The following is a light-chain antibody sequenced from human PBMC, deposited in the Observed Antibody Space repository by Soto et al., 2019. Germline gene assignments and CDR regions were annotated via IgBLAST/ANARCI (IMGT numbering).Light chain of an antibody. J-gene: IGLJ3*02. V-gene: IGLV1-40*01. CDR2: GNS. CDR1: SSNIGAGYD. Sequence: QSVLTQPPSVSGAPGQRVTISCTGSSSNIGAGYDVHWYQQLPGTAPKLLIYGNSNRPSGVPDRFSGSKSGTSASLAITGLKAEDEADYYCQSYDSSLGEVFGGGTTLTVL. CDR3: QSYDSSLGEV.